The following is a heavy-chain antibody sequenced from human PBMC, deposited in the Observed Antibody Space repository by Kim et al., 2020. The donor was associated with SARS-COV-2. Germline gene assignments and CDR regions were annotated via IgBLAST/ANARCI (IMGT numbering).Heavy chain of an antibody. CDR3: AKGGERYRSSGYYVDY. V-gene: IGHV3-9*01. CDR2: ISSNSGSI. D-gene: IGHD6-13*01. CDR1: GFTFGGYA. J-gene: IGHJ4*02. Sequence: GGSLRLSCAASGFTFGGYAMHWVRQAPGKGLEWVSGISSNSGSISYADSVKGRFTISRDNAKNSLYLQMNSLRAEDTAVYYCAKGGERYRSSGYYVDYWGQGTPVTVSS.